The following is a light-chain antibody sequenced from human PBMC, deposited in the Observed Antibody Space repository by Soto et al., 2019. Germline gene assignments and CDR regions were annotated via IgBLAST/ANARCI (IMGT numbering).Light chain of an antibody. CDR3: QHYDNFPVT. V-gene: IGKV1-33*01. J-gene: IGKJ5*01. CDR2: DAS. Sequence: DIQMTRAPSSLSASVGDRVMITCQASQDISNNLNWYQQKPGKAPKLLIYDASNLEPGVTIRFSGSGSGTDFTFTISSLQPEDIATYYCQHYDNFPVTFGQGTQVDIK. CDR1: QDISNN.